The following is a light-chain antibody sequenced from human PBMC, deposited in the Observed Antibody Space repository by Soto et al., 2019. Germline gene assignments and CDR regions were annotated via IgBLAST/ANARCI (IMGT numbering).Light chain of an antibody. CDR2: GAS. CDR1: QSVSNNY. CDR3: QLYGDSAPFT. J-gene: IGKJ3*01. Sequence: EIVLTQSPGTLSLSPGERATLSCRASQSVSNNYLAWYQQKHGQAPRLLIYGASIRATGIPDRFSGSGSGTDFTLTISRLEPEDFAVYYCQLYGDSAPFTFGPGTKVDIK. V-gene: IGKV3-20*01.